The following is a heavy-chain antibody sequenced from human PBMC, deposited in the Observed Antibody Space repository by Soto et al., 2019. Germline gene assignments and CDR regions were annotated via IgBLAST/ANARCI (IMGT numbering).Heavy chain of an antibody. Sequence: QVQLQQWGAGLLKPSETLSLTCGVSGGSFSGYYWSWIRQPPGKGLEWIGEINHSGNTYYNPSLKSRLTISIDTSVKQIYLKLSSVTAADTAVYYCARVAPFSYYTRDYYSWGPGTLVTVSS. CDR2: INHSGNT. J-gene: IGHJ1*01. D-gene: IGHD3-10*01. CDR3: ARVAPFSYYTRDYYS. V-gene: IGHV4-34*01. CDR1: GGSFSGYY.